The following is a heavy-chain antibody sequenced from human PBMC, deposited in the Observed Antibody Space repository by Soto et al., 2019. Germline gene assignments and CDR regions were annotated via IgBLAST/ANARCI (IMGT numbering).Heavy chain of an antibody. CDR1: GASISSSY. CDR3: ARRERYYGSPGWFDP. J-gene: IGHJ5*02. V-gene: IGHV4-59*08. Sequence: SETLSLTCTVSGASISSSYWSWIRQSPGKGLEWIGYIFHSGTTNYNPSLKSRVTITVDTAKNQFSLNLRSVTAADTAMYFCARRERYYGSPGWFDPWGPGTLVTVSS. CDR2: IFHSGTT. D-gene: IGHD3-10*01.